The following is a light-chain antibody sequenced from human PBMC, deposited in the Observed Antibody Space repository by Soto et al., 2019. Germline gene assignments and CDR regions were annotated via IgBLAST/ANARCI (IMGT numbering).Light chain of an antibody. CDR2: AAS. J-gene: IGKJ2*01. CDR1: QSVSSSH. CDR3: QDFGSLPYT. V-gene: IGKV3-20*01. Sequence: LVLTQSPGTLSLSPGERATLSCRASQSVSSSHLAWYQQKPGQAPRLLIYAASTRATGVPYRFSGSGSGTGFTLTISRLEPEDFAVFYCQDFGSLPYTFGQGTKLQIK.